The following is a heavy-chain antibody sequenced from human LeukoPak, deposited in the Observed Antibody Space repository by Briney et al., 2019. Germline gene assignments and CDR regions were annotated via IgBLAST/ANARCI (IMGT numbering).Heavy chain of an antibody. V-gene: IGHV4-59*01. CDR2: IYYSGST. CDR1: GGSISSYY. CDR3: AGAFPDSSRYIGPLDH. Sequence: PSETLSLTCAGSGGSISSYYWSWIRQPPGKGLEFIGHIYYSGSTNYNPSLKSRVTISVDTFKKQFSLNLSSVTAADTAVYYCAGAFPDSSRYIGPLDHWGQGTLVTVSS. D-gene: IGHD3-22*01. J-gene: IGHJ4*02.